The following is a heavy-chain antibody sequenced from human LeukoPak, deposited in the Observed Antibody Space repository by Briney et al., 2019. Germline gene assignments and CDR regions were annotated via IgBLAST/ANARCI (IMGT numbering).Heavy chain of an antibody. J-gene: IGHJ6*03. CDR2: IYYSGST. CDR1: GGSISSYY. Sequence: PSETLSLTCTVSGGSISSYYWSWIRQPPGKGLEWIGYIYYSGSTNYNPSLKGRVTISVDTSKNQFSLKLSSVTAADTAVYYCARGGDTAMVLYYMDVWGKGTTVTVSS. CDR3: ARGGDTAMVLYYMDV. D-gene: IGHD5-18*01. V-gene: IGHV4-59*01.